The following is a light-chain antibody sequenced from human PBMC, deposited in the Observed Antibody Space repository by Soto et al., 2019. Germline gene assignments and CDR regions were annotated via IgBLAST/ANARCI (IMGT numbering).Light chain of an antibody. Sequence: EIVLTQSPATLSLSPGESTTLSCGASTSVSSSYLAWYQQKPGLAPRLLIYDASSRATGIPDRFSGSGSGTDFTLTISTLEPEDFAVYYCQQYGSSPYTFGQGTKLEIK. CDR2: DAS. CDR1: TSVSSSY. CDR3: QQYGSSPYT. V-gene: IGKV3D-20*01. J-gene: IGKJ2*01.